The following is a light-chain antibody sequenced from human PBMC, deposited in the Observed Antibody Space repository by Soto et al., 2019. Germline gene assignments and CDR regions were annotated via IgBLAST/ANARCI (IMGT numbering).Light chain of an antibody. CDR2: EGS. CDR1: SSDIGSYYL. CDR3: CSYAGNNTLV. Sequence: QSALTQPASVSGSPGQSITISCTGTSSDIGSYYLVSWYKQHPGKAPQLMIYEGSKRPSGVSNRFSGSKSGNTASLTISGLQPEDEADYYCCSYAGNNTLVFGGGTQLTVL. V-gene: IGLV2-23*01. J-gene: IGLJ3*02.